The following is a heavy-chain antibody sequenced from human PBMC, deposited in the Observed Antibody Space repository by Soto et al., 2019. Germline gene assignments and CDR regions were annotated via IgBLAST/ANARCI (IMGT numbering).Heavy chain of an antibody. CDR2: IGSGGRT. J-gene: IGHJ4*02. Sequence: EVQLLESGGGLVQPGGSLRLYCAASGFTFSTYALSWVRQAPGKGLGCVSAIGSGGRTYYTDTVKGRFTISRDNSKNTLYLQMNTLRAEDTAVYYCARGSYGNYDYCGQGTLVTVSS. CDR3: ARGSYGNYDY. V-gene: IGHV3-23*01. CDR1: GFTFSTYA. D-gene: IGHD3-10*01.